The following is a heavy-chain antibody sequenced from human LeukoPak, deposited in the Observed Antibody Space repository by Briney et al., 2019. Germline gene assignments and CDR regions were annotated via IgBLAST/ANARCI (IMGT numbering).Heavy chain of an antibody. CDR3: TRGRAAGD. CDR1: GYTFTNND. V-gene: IGHV1-8*01. D-gene: IGHD6-19*01. J-gene: IGHJ4*02. Sequence: ASVKVSCKASGYTFTNNDINWVRQATGQGIEWMGWVSPDSGDTGYAPTFRGRVTMTTDTSINTAYMELTSLTSEDTAIYYCTRGRAAGDWGQGTLVTVSS. CDR2: VSPDSGDT.